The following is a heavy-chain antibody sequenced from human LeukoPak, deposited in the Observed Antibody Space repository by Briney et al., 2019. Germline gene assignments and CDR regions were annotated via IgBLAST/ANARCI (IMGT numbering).Heavy chain of an antibody. CDR3: ATIPVPAAIHSSFRYYYYMDV. J-gene: IGHJ6*03. D-gene: IGHD2-2*01. Sequence: ASVKVSCKVSGYTLTELSMHWVRQAPGKGLEWMGGFDPEDGETIYAQKFQGRVTMTEDTSTDTAYMELSSLRSEDTAVYYCATIPVPAAIHSSFRYYYYMDVWGKGTTVTVSS. V-gene: IGHV1-24*01. CDR2: FDPEDGET. CDR1: GYTLTELS.